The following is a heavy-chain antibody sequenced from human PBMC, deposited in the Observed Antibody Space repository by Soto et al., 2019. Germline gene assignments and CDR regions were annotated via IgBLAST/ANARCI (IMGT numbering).Heavy chain of an antibody. D-gene: IGHD6-13*01. V-gene: IGHV4-34*01. J-gene: IGHJ4*02. Sequence: QVQLQQGGAVLLQPSATLSLTCAVYGGSFSGYYWRWSRQPPGKGLEGIGEINHSGCTNYNPSRKSQVKLSVHTRKDQFSLQLRSVTGADTAEYYGARKLAEYCSSWYVGTNFDYCGLGTRV. CDR3: ARKLAEYCSSWYVGTNFDY. CDR2: INHSGCT. CDR1: GGSFSGYY.